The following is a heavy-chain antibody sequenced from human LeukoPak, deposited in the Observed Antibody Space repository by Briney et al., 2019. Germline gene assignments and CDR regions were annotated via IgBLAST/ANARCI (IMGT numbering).Heavy chain of an antibody. CDR2: ITSDGTST. Sequence: GGSLRLSCAASGFIFSNYWMHWVRQVPGKGLVWVARITSDGTSTTYAASVKGRFTISRDNAKNTLYLQMNSLRADATGLYFCARAYSTSYSDWFDPWGQGTLVTVSS. D-gene: IGHD2-15*01. V-gene: IGHV3-74*01. J-gene: IGHJ5*02. CDR3: ARAYSTSYSDWFDP. CDR1: GFIFSNYW.